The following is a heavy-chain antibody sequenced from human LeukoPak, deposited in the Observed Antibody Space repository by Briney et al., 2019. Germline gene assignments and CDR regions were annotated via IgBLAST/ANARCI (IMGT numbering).Heavy chain of an antibody. V-gene: IGHV4-61*02. CDR2: ISTSGST. Sequence: PSQTLSLTCTVSGGSINSGTYYWSWIRQPAGKGLEWIGRISTSGSTNYNPSLKSRVTMSVDTSKNQFSLKLSSVTAADTAVYYCAREDRPYGLDYWGQGTLVTVSS. D-gene: IGHD3-10*01. CDR3: AREDRPYGLDY. CDR1: GGSINSGTYY. J-gene: IGHJ4*02.